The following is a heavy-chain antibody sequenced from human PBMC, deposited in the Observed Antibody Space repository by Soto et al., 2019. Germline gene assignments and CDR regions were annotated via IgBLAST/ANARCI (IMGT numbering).Heavy chain of an antibody. Sequence: QVQLVQSGGEVKKPGAAVKVSCKAFGYTFTTFGIGWVRQAPGQGLEWMGWISAYSGNTEYPQKLQGRVTMTIDTSTSTTYMELRSLRSDDTAVYYCARAYCSGGSCYLDYWGQGALVTVSS. J-gene: IGHJ4*02. D-gene: IGHD2-15*01. CDR2: ISAYSGNT. CDR1: GYTFTTFG. CDR3: ARAYCSGGSCYLDY. V-gene: IGHV1-18*01.